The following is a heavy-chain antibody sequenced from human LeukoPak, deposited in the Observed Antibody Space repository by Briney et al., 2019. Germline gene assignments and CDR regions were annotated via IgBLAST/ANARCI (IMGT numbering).Heavy chain of an antibody. D-gene: IGHD3-10*01. CDR3: VKDNGDYGSGSYYSPYFDY. Sequence: GGSLRLSCSASGFTFSSYAMHWVRQAPGKGLEYVSAISGNGGSTYYADSVKGRFTISRDDSKNTLYLQMSSLRAEDTAVYYCVKDNGDYGSGSYYSPYFDYWGQGTLVTVSS. V-gene: IGHV3-64D*09. CDR1: GFTFSSYA. CDR2: ISGNGGST. J-gene: IGHJ4*02.